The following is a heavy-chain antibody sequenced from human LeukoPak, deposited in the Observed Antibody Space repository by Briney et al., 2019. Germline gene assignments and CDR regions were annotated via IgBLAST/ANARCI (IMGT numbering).Heavy chain of an antibody. CDR1: GFTFSNYW. V-gene: IGHV3-74*01. CDR2: IKNDGST. Sequence: GGSLRLSCAASGFTFSNYWMHWVRQAPGKGLVWVSRIKNDGSTNYAASVKGRFTISRDNAKNPVSLQMNSLRAEDTCLYYCARVPSEIGGYYPEYFRHWGQGTLVTVSS. CDR3: ARVPSEIGGYYPEYFRH. J-gene: IGHJ1*01. D-gene: IGHD3-22*01.